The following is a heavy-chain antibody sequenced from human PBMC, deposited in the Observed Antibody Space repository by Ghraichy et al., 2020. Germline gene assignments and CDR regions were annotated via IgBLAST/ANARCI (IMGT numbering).Heavy chain of an antibody. Sequence: TLSLTCVVSGGSISSTNWWSWVRQTPGKGLEWIGEIYHSGSPNYNPSLKSRVTISVDKSKNQFSLKMNSVTAADTAVYYCARHRAFFDYWGQGTLVTVSS. CDR2: IYHSGSP. V-gene: IGHV4/OR15-8*01. CDR3: ARHRAFFDY. CDR1: GGSISSTNW. D-gene: IGHD3-16*02. J-gene: IGHJ4*02.